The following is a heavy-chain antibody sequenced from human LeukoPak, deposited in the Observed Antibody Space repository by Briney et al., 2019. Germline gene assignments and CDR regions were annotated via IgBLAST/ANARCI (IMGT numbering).Heavy chain of an antibody. Sequence: GASVKVSCKASGYTFTGYYMHWVRQAPGQGLEWMGWINPNSGGTNYAQKFQGRVTMTRDTSISTAYMKLSRLRSDDTAVYYCLYSSPSFYYYGMDVWGQGTTVTVSS. CDR1: GYTFTGYY. CDR3: LYSSPSFYYYGMDV. D-gene: IGHD6-13*01. V-gene: IGHV1-2*02. J-gene: IGHJ6*02. CDR2: INPNSGGT.